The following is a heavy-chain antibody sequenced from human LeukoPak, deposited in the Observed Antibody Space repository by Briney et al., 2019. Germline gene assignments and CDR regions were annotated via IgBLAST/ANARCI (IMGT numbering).Heavy chain of an antibody. CDR3: ARATLDN. CDR1: GFTFGSTY. V-gene: IGHV3-53*01. J-gene: IGHJ4*02. CDR2: IYSGGST. Sequence: GGPLRLSCAASGFTFGSTYISWVRQAPGKGLEWVSVIYSGGSTKYADSVKARFTISRDNSKNTVYLQMNNLRAEDTAVYYCARATLDNWGQGTLVTVSS.